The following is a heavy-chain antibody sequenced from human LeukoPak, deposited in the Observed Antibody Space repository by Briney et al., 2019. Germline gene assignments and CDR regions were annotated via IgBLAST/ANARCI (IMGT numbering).Heavy chain of an antibody. CDR1: GFTFSNYW. CDR2: ISGSGGST. Sequence: GGSLRLSCGASGFTFSNYWMSWVRQAPGKGLEWVSAISGSGGSTYYADSVKGRFTISRDNSKNTLYLQMNSLRAEDTAVYYCAKRIHIGYYDSPYWGQGTLVTVSS. CDR3: AKRIHIGYYDSPY. D-gene: IGHD3-3*01. V-gene: IGHV3-23*01. J-gene: IGHJ4*02.